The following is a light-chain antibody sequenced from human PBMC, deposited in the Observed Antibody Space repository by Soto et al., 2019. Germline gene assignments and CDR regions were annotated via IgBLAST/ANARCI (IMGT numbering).Light chain of an antibody. CDR2: KAS. CDR1: HTISSW. J-gene: IGKJ5*01. Sequence: DIQMTQSPSTLSGSVGDRVTISCRASHTISSWLAWYQQKPGKAPKLLIYKASTLTSGVPSRFSGSGSGTEFTLTISSLQPDDFATYYCQQYNSYSITFGQGTRLEIK. V-gene: IGKV1-5*03. CDR3: QQYNSYSIT.